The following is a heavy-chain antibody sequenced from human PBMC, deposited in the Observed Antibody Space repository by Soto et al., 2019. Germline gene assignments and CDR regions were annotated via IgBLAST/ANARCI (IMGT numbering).Heavy chain of an antibody. CDR1: GGTFSSYA. J-gene: IGHJ6*02. CDR2: IIPIFGTA. CDR3: ASALYCSSTSCYHYYYYYYGMDV. Sequence: GASVKVSCKASGGTFSSYAISWVRQAPGQGLEWMGGIIPIFGTANYAQKFQGRVTITADKSTSTAYMELSSLRSEDTAVYYCASALYCSSTSCYHYYYYYYGMDVWGQGTTVTV. V-gene: IGHV1-69*06. D-gene: IGHD2-2*01.